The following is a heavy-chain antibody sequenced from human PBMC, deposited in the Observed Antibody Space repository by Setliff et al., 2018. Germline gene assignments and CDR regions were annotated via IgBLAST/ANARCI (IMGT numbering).Heavy chain of an antibody. D-gene: IGHD6-13*01. CDR3: VKDVVGYSSTWPKRDYFDY. J-gene: IGHJ4*02. CDR1: GFTFSSYA. Sequence: GSLRLSCAASGFTFSSYAMSWVRQPPGKGLEWVSSISDTALGIYYADSVRGRFTISRDNSKKTLYLQMNSLRAEDTAVYYCVKDVVGYSSTWPKRDYFDYWGQGTLVTVSS. CDR2: ISDTALGI. V-gene: IGHV3-23*01.